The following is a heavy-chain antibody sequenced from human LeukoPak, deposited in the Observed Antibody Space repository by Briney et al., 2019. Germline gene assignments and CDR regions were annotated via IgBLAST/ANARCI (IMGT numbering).Heavy chain of an antibody. CDR2: TYYSGST. CDR3: ARHGIAVAGTYFDY. CDR1: GGSISNYY. D-gene: IGHD6-19*01. Sequence: TSETLSLTCTVSGGSISNYYWSWIRQPPGKGLQWIGYTYYSGSTNYNPALKCRVTISVDTSKSQLSLWLSSVTAADTAVYYCARHGIAVAGTYFDYWGQGTLVTVSS. J-gene: IGHJ4*02. V-gene: IGHV4-59*08.